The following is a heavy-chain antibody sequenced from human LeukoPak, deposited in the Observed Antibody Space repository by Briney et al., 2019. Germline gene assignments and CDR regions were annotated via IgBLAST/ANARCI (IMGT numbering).Heavy chain of an antibody. D-gene: IGHD2/OR15-2a*01. Sequence: GGSLRLSCAASGFTFNNYAMNWVRQAPGKGLEWVSAISNTGRSIYYADSVKGRFTISRDNSKNTVFLQINSLRAEDTAVYYCAKGIEYNNSWTFDYWGQGTLVTVSS. CDR1: GFTFNNYA. J-gene: IGHJ4*02. CDR2: ISNTGRSI. CDR3: AKGIEYNNSWTFDY. V-gene: IGHV3-23*01.